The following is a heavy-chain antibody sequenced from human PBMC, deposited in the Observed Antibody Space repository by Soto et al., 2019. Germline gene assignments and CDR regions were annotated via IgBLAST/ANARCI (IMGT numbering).Heavy chain of an antibody. CDR1: GFTVSSNY. D-gene: IGHD4-17*01. J-gene: IGHJ6*02. Sequence: GGSLRLSCAASGFTVSSNYMSWVRQAPGKGLEWVSSIRGSGGDTYYADSVKGRFTISRDNSKNTLYLQMNSLRAEDTAVYYCAKTTVVPRYWYYGMDVWGQGTTVTVSS. CDR2: IRGSGGDT. V-gene: IGHV3-23*01. CDR3: AKTTVVPRYWYYGMDV.